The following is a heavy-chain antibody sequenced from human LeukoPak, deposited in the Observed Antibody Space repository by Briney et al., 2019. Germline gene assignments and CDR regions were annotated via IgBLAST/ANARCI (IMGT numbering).Heavy chain of an antibody. CDR3: ARLSPYGGNDY. D-gene: IGHD4-23*01. CDR2: INPNSGGT. CDR1: GYTFTSYG. J-gene: IGHJ4*02. Sequence: ASVKVSCKASGYTFTSYGISWVRQAPGQGLEWMGWINPNSGGTNYAQKFQGRVTMTRDTSISTAYMELSRLRSDDTAVYYCARLSPYGGNDYWGQGTLVTVSS. V-gene: IGHV1-2*02.